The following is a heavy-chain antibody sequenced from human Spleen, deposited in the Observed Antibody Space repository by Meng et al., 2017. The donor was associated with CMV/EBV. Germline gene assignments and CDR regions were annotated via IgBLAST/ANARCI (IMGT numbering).Heavy chain of an antibody. V-gene: IGHV1-2*02. Sequence: ASVKVSCKTSGGTFSNYSISWVRQAPGQGLEWMGWINPNSGGTNYAQKFQGRVTMTRDTSISTAYMELSRLRSDDTAVYYCARIPLFGVVIDYWGQGTLVTVSS. D-gene: IGHD3-3*01. CDR1: GGTFSNYS. CDR2: INPNSGGT. J-gene: IGHJ4*02. CDR3: ARIPLFGVVIDY.